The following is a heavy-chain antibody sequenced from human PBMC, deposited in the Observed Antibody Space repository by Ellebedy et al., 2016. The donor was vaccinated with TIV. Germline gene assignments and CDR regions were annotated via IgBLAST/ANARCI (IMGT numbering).Heavy chain of an antibody. Sequence: GESLKISXAASGFTFSSYAMSWVRQAPGKGLEWVSAISGSGGSTYYADSVKGRFTISRDNSKNTLYLQMNSLRAEDTAVYYCAKGEGGATDDAFDIWGQGTMVTVSS. D-gene: IGHD1-26*01. CDR2: ISGSGGST. V-gene: IGHV3-23*01. J-gene: IGHJ3*02. CDR1: GFTFSSYA. CDR3: AKGEGGATDDAFDI.